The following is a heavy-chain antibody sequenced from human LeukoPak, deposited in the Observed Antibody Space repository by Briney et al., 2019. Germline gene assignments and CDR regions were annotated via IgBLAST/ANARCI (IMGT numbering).Heavy chain of an antibody. CDR2: INQGGTT. D-gene: IGHD6-13*01. J-gene: IGHJ4*02. CDR3: ASSREYSSNYWYHYFRH. V-gene: IGHV4-34*01. Sequence: SETLSLTCAVYGDSFTVYYWSWVRQPPEKGLEWIGEINQGGTTNYNPYPKSRVTIPVVMSTTQFSLNLNSVTGAETAVYFWASSREYSSNYWYHYFRHWGQGTLVTVSS. CDR1: GDSFTVYY.